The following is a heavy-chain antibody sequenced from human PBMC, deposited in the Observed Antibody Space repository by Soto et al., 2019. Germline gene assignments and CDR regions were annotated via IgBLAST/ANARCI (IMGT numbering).Heavy chain of an antibody. Sequence: PGGSLRLSCAASGFTFSSYSMNWVRQAPGKGLEWVSYISSSSSTIYYADSVKGRFTISRDNAKNSLYLQMNSLRAEDTAVYYCAREQDYIPPGCGGDCWTFDIWGQGTMVTVSS. D-gene: IGHD2-21*02. J-gene: IGHJ3*02. V-gene: IGHV3-48*01. CDR1: GFTFSSYS. CDR2: ISSSSSTI. CDR3: AREQDYIPPGCGGDCWTFDI.